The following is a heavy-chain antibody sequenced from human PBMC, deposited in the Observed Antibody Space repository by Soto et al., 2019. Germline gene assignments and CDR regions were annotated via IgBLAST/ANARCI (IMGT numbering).Heavy chain of an antibody. CDR1: GGSISSYY. D-gene: IGHD2-2*01. V-gene: IGHV4-4*07. CDR3: ARDDVVPAAQVGVYYYYGMDV. Sequence: SETLSLTCTVSGGSISSYYWSWIRQPAGKGLEWIGRIYTSGGTNYNPSLKSRVTMSVDTSKNQFSLKLSSVTAADTAVYYCARDDVVPAAQVGVYYYYGMDVWGQGTTVTVSS. CDR2: IYTSGGT. J-gene: IGHJ6*02.